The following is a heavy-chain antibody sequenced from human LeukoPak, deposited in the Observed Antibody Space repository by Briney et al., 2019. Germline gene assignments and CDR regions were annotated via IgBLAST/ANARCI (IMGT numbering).Heavy chain of an antibody. CDR2: IYYSGST. CDR1: GGPISSSSYY. Sequence: PSETLSLTCTVSGGPISSSSYYWGWIRQPPGKGLEWNGRIYYSGSTYYNPSLKSRVTISVDTSKNQFSLKLSSVTAADTAVYYCALWGTWGYFDYWGQGTLVTVSS. D-gene: IGHD3-16*01. V-gene: IGHV4-39*01. CDR3: ALWGTWGYFDY. J-gene: IGHJ4*02.